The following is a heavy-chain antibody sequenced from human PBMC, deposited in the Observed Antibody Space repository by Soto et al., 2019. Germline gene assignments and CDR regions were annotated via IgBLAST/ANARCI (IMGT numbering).Heavy chain of an antibody. CDR1: GFSLSTSGVA. Sequence: QITLKESGPTLVKPTQTLTLTCSFSGFSLSTSGVAAGWTRQRPGKGLEWLALVYWDDDKRYSPSLRDRLNITRDTSNTMSVLTTTNMDPEATGTYYCARSPGYRIFGVVLGAHWFDPWGQGIMVSGSS. V-gene: IGHV2-5*02. CDR2: VYWDDDK. J-gene: IGHJ5*02. CDR3: ARSPGYRIFGVVLGAHWFDP. D-gene: IGHD3-3*01.